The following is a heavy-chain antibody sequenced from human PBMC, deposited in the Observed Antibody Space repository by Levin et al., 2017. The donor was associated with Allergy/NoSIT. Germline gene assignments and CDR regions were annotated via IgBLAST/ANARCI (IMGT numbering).Heavy chain of an antibody. CDR2: TYHGGSP. CDR3: ARDKARDSSGWYYFGMDV. Sequence: SQTLSLTCSVSGYYVKDGGYYWTWIRRPPGKGLEWIGHTYHGGSPSYNPSLNRRATISLDTSKNQVSLRLTYVTAADTAVYYCARDKARDSSGWYYFGMDVWGQGTTV. D-gene: IGHD3-22*01. J-gene: IGHJ6*02. CDR1: GYYVKDGGYY. V-gene: IGHV4-30-2*05.